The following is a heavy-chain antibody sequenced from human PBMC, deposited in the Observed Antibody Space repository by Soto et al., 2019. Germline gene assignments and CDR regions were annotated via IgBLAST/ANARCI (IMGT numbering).Heavy chain of an antibody. CDR2: IYYSGST. Sequence: LALTCTVSGCSVSSGDYFWSWLRQSPGKRLEWIAYIYYSGSTNYNPSLKSRATISVDTSKSQVSLTLTSMTAADADLYYYARSPNSYYNGFDVCGQGHAVTVSS. D-gene: IGHD2-8*01. V-gene: IGHV4-61*08. CDR1: GCSVSSGDYF. J-gene: IGHJ6*02. CDR3: ARSPNSYYNGFDV.